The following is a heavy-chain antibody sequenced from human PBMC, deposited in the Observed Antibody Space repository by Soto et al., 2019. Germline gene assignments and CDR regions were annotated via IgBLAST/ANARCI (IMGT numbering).Heavy chain of an antibody. J-gene: IGHJ4*02. Sequence: GSLRLSCAASGFTFSNAWMSWVRQAPGKGLEWVGRIKSKTDGGTTDYAAPVKGRFTISRDDSKNTLYLQMNSLKTEDTAVYYCPPRVRDYDDSSGYYYDGSFDSWGQGTLVTVSS. CDR3: PPRVRDYDDSSGYYYDGSFDS. D-gene: IGHD3-22*01. CDR2: IKSKTDGGTT. CDR1: GFTFSNAW. V-gene: IGHV3-15*01.